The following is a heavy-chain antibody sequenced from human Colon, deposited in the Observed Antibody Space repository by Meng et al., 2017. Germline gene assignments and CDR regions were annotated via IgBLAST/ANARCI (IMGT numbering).Heavy chain of an antibody. D-gene: IGHD6-19*01. CDR1: QYTFSAYY. CDR2: INPNSGGT. J-gene: IGHJ4*02. V-gene: IGHV1-2*06. CDR3: TRDSIGHWLVNFDL. Sequence: QVQPVQSGAEVKQPGASVTVSFKASQYTFSAYYMNWVRPAPGQGLEWMGRINPNSGGTNYAQKFQGRVTMTRDTSISTAYMDLSSLTSDDTAVYYCTRDSIGHWLVNFDLWGQGTLVTVSS.